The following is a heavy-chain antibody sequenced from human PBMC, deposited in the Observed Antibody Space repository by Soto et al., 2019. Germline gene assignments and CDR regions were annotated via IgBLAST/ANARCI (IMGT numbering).Heavy chain of an antibody. CDR1: GFTFSSYA. J-gene: IGHJ3*02. D-gene: IGHD7-27*01. V-gene: IGHV3-23*01. CDR2: ISGSGGST. CDR3: AKDGELGLFYYDALDI. Sequence: GGSLRLSCAASGFTFSSYAMSWVRQAPGKGLEWVSAISGSGGSTYYADSVKGRFTISRENSKNTLYLQMNSLRAEDTAVYDCAKDGELGLFYYDALDIWGQGTMVTVSS.